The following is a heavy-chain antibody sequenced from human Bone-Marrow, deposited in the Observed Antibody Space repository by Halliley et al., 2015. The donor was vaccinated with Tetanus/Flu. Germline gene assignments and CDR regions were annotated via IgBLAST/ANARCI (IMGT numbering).Heavy chain of an antibody. CDR1: GYSFSSYW. CDR2: IDPSDSYT. D-gene: IGHD3-10*01. Sequence: QLVQSGAELKKPGESLRISCKASGYSFSSYWINWVRQMPGKGLEWMGRIDPSDSYTNYRPSFQGHVTISADNSTTTAYLQWSSLKASDTAIYYCAKQEVQYYYGMAVWGQGTTVTVPS. V-gene: IGHV5-10-1*01. CDR3: AKQEVQYYYGMAV. J-gene: IGHJ6*02.